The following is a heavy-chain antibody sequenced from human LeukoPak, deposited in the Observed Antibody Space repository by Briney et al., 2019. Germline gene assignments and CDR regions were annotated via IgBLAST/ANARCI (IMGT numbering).Heavy chain of an antibody. J-gene: IGHJ5*02. V-gene: IGHV4-38-2*01. CDR1: GCSISSGYY. Sequence: PSETLSLTCAVSGCSISSGYYWGWIRQPPGKGLEWIGSIYHSGSTYYNPSLKSRVTISVDTSKNQFSLKLSSVTAADTAVYYCARLISSPAYCSSTSCQGWFDPWGQGTLVTVSS. CDR3: ARLISSPAYCSSTSCQGWFDP. D-gene: IGHD2-2*01. CDR2: IYHSGST.